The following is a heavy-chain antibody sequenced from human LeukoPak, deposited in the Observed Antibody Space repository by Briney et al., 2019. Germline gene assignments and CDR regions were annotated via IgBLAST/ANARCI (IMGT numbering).Heavy chain of an antibody. D-gene: IGHD3-10*01. V-gene: IGHV5-51*01. Sequence: GESLKISCKGSGYSFTSYWIGWVRQMPGKGLEWMGIIYPGDSDTRYSPSLQGQVTISADKSISTAYLQWSSLKASDTAMYYCARRLWGYGSGSYYNLNDAFDIWGQGTMVTVSS. CDR2: IYPGDSDT. J-gene: IGHJ3*02. CDR3: ARRLWGYGSGSYYNLNDAFDI. CDR1: GYSFTSYW.